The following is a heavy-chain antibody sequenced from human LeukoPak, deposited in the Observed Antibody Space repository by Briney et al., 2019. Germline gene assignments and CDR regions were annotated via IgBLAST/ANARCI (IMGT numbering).Heavy chain of an antibody. Sequence: SGGSLRPSCAASAFTFVNYAMNWVRQAPGKGLEWVSGLSGSGASTYYADSVKGRFTISIDNSKNTLYLQMNRLRAEDTAVYYCAKGSDRSGSYYLDYWGQGTLVTVSS. J-gene: IGHJ4*02. D-gene: IGHD3-10*01. CDR1: AFTFVNYA. CDR3: AKGSDRSGSYYLDY. V-gene: IGHV3-23*01. CDR2: LSGSGAST.